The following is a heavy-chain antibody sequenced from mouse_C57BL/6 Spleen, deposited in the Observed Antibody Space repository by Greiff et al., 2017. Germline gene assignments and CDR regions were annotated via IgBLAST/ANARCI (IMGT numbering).Heavy chain of an antibody. CDR1: GFTFSSYG. D-gene: IGHD3-2*02. CDR2: ISSGGSYT. J-gene: IGHJ3*01. CDR3: AGHSSGYGAY. V-gene: IGHV5-6*02. Sequence: DVKLVESGGDLVKPGGSLKLSCAASGFTFSSYGMSWVRPTPDKSLEWVATISSGGSYTYYPDSVKGRFTISRDNAKNTLYLQMSSLKSEDTAKYYCAGHSSGYGAYWGQGTLVTVSA.